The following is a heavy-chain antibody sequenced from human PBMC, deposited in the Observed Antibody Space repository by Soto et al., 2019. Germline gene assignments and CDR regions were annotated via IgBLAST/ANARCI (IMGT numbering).Heavy chain of an antibody. J-gene: IGHJ6*02. V-gene: IGHV3-48*02. CDR3: ARAGTWGLDV. Sequence: EVPLVESGGGLVQPGGSLRLSCAASGFTFSLYSMSWVRQAPGKGLEWVSYISRSSTGIHYADSVKGRFTISRDDATNSMQLQVNSLRDGDTAVYYCARAGTWGLDVWGQGTTVSISS. CDR1: GFTFSLYS. CDR2: ISRSSTGI. D-gene: IGHD6-19*01.